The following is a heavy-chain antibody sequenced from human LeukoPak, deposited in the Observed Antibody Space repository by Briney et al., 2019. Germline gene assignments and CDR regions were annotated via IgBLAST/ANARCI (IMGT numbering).Heavy chain of an antibody. Sequence: GGSLRLSCAASGFTFSSYAMSWVRQAPGKGLEWVSAISGSGDSTYYADSVKGRFTISRDNSKNTLYLQMNSLRAEDTAVYYCAVTPSSTSFIFGYWGQGTLVTVSS. D-gene: IGHD2-2*01. CDR1: GFTFSSYA. J-gene: IGHJ4*02. CDR2: ISGSGDST. CDR3: AVTPSSTSFIFGY. V-gene: IGHV3-23*01.